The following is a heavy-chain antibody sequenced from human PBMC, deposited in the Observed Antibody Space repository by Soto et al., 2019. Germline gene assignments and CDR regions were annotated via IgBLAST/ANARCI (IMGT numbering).Heavy chain of an antibody. CDR2: INPNSGGT. CDR1: VYTFTGYY. Sequence: GASVTVSCKASVYTFTGYYIHWVRQAPGQGLEWMGWINPNSGGTNYAQKFQGWVTMTRDTSISTAYMELSRLRSDDTAVYYCARDRSRWFDAFDIWGQGTMVTVSS. J-gene: IGHJ3*02. D-gene: IGHD2-15*01. CDR3: ARDRSRWFDAFDI. V-gene: IGHV1-2*04.